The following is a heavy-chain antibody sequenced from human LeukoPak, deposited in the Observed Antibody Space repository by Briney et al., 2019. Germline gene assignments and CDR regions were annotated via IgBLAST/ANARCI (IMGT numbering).Heavy chain of an antibody. J-gene: IGHJ6*02. CDR3: ARMGTTSLIGYYYGMDV. CDR2: ISSDSSYI. Sequence: GGSLRLSCAASGFNFNTYTMNWVRQAPGKGLEWVSSISSDSSYIYYADAVHGRFTVSRDNAKYSLYLQMNSLRAEDTAVYYCARMGTTSLIGYYYGMDVWGQGTTVTVSS. D-gene: IGHD4-17*01. V-gene: IGHV3-21*01. CDR1: GFNFNTYT.